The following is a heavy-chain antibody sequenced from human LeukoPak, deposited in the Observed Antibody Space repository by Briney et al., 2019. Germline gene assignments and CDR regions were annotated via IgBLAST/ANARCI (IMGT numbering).Heavy chain of an antibody. V-gene: IGHV4-4*07. CDR2: IYSSGST. J-gene: IGHJ4*02. CDR3: AREYSSTSGRHFDY. Sequence: PSETLSLTCTVSGGSFNSCYCPCIRQPAGKGLEWIGRIYSSGSTNYNPSLRSRVTISVDKSKNQFSLNLTSVTAADTGVYHCAREYSSTSGRHFDYWGQGILVTVPS. D-gene: IGHD6-6*01. CDR1: GGSFNSCY.